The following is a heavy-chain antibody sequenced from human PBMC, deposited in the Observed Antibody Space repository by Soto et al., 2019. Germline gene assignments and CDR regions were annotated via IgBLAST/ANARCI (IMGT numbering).Heavy chain of an antibody. CDR1: GCSFTSNNW. J-gene: IGHJ4*02. Sequence: SESLSLACAVSGCSFTSNNWWTWVRQPPGQGLEWIGEIYRTGSTNYNPSLKSRVTISLDKSENQFSLKVTSLTAADTAVYYCASRDPGTSVDYWGQGTLVTVSS. D-gene: IGHD1-7*01. CDR3: ASRDPGTSVDY. V-gene: IGHV4-4*02. CDR2: IYRTGST.